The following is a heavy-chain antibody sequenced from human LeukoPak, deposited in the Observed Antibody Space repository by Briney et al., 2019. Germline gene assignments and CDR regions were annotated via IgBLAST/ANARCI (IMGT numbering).Heavy chain of an antibody. CDR3: ARFPQLIWFHP. D-gene: IGHD1-1*01. V-gene: IGHV4-59*01. J-gene: IGHJ5*02. CDR1: GGSISSYY. CDR2: IYYSGST. Sequence: SETLSLTCTVSGGSISSYYWSWIRQPPGKGLEWIGYIYYSGSTNYDPSLKSRVTISVDTSKNQFSLKLSSVTAADTAVYYCARFPQLIWFHPWGQGTLVTVSS.